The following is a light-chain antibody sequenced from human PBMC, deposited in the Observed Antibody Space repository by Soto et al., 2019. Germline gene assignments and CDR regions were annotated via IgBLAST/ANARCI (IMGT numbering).Light chain of an antibody. Sequence: QSALTQPASVSGSPGQSITISCTGTSSDVGGHNHVSWYQQHPGKVPKLMIYEVSNRPSGVSNRFSGSKSGNTASLTISGLQAEDEADYYCSSYTSSNTWVFGGGTKLTVL. J-gene: IGLJ3*02. CDR2: EVS. V-gene: IGLV2-14*01. CDR3: SSYTSSNTWV. CDR1: SSDVGGHNH.